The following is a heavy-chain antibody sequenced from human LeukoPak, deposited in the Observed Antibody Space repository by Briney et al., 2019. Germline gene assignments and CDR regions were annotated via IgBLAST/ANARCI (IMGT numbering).Heavy chain of an antibody. CDR2: ISAYNGNT. Sequence: ASVKVSCKASGYTFTSYGISWVRQAPGQGLEWMGWISAYNGNTNYAQKLQGRVTMTTDTSTSTAYMELRSLRSDDTAVYYCAKDNNNPGLRYFDWFIPGGWFDPWGQGTLVTVSS. V-gene: IGHV1-18*01. CDR3: AKDNNNPGLRYFDWFIPGGWFDP. CDR1: GYTFTSYG. D-gene: IGHD3-9*01. J-gene: IGHJ5*02.